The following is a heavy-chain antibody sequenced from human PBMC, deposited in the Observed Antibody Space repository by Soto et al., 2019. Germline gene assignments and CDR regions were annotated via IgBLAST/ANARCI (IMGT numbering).Heavy chain of an antibody. CDR3: AKDLGYSYGYDY. V-gene: IGHV3-23*01. D-gene: IGHD5-18*01. J-gene: IGHJ4*02. CDR1: GFTFSSYA. Sequence: LRLSCAASGFTFSSYAMSWVRQAPGKGLEWVSAISGSGGSTYYADSVKGRFTISRDNSKNTLYLQMNSLRAEDTAVYYCAKDLGYSYGYDYWGQGTLVTVSS. CDR2: ISGSGGST.